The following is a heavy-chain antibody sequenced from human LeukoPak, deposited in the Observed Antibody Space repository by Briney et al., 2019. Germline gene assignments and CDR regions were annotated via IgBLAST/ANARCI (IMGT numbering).Heavy chain of an antibody. J-gene: IGHJ6*03. CDR3: ARDVVTYYYMDV. Sequence: GGSLRLSCAASGFTFSSYGMNWVRQAPGKGLEWVSYIDTSGITISYADSVKGRFTISRDNAKNSLYLQMNSLRAEDTAVYYCARDVVTYYYMDVWGKGTTVTISS. CDR1: GFTFSSYG. CDR2: IDTSGITI. D-gene: IGHD3-22*01. V-gene: IGHV3-48*04.